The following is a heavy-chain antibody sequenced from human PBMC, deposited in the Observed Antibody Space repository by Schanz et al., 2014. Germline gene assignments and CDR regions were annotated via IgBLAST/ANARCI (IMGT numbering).Heavy chain of an antibody. D-gene: IGHD1-1*01. J-gene: IGHJ4*02. Sequence: EVHLVESGGGLVQPGGSLRLSCAASGITFSSHSFNWVRQAPGKGLEWVSYISSASSTINYADSVKGRFTISRDNSKNTLYLQMNSLRAEDTAVYFCAKIERNEDWGQGTLVTVSS. CDR3: AKIERNED. CDR2: ISSASSTI. V-gene: IGHV3-48*01. CDR1: GITFSSHS.